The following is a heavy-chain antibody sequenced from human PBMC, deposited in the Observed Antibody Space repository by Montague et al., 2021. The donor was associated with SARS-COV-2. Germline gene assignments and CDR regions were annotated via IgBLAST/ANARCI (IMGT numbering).Heavy chain of an antibody. CDR3: ARFPTSYYYDSKAAPATPGGFDN. D-gene: IGHD3-22*01. J-gene: IGHJ3*02. CDR1: GSSISSSSYY. CDR2: IYYSGST. V-gene: IGHV4-39*01. Sequence: SETLSLTCTVSGSSISSSSYYWGWIRQPPGKGLEWIGSIYYSGSTYYNPSLKSRVTISVDTSKNQFSLKLSSVTAADTAVYYCARFPTSYYYDSKAAPATPGGFDNWGQGTMVTVSS.